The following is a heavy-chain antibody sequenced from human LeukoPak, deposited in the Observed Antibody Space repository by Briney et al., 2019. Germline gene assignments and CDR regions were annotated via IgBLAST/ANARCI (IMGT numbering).Heavy chain of an antibody. D-gene: IGHD3-16*02. Sequence: VASVKVSCKASGGTFSSYAISWVRQAPGQGREWMGGIIPIFGTANYAQKFQGRVTITTDESTSTAYMELSSLRSEDTAVYYCARESPWGSYRYKGSSDYWDQGTLVTVSS. J-gene: IGHJ4*02. V-gene: IGHV1-69*05. CDR1: GGTFSSYA. CDR2: IIPIFGTA. CDR3: ARESPWGSYRYKGSSDY.